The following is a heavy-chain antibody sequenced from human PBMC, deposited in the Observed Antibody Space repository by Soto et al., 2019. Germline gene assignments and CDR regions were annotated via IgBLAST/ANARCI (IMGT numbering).Heavy chain of an antibody. V-gene: IGHV4-61*01. CDR2: DYYSRTT. CDR1: GGSVSDKTYY. Sequence: QVQLQESGPGLLKPSETLSLTCSVSGGSVSDKTYYWSWIRQPPGKRLEWIGYDYYSRTTNYNPSLKSRVTISVDLSKNRFSLRLSSVTTADTALYYCARTTAVPNTLRSRYFFDYWGQGTLVTVSS. CDR3: ARTTAVPNTLRSRYFFDY. J-gene: IGHJ4*02. D-gene: IGHD4-17*01.